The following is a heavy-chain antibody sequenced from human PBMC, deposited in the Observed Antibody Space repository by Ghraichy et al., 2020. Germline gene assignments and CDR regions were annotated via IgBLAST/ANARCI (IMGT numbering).Heavy chain of an antibody. CDR2: INHSGST. CDR1: GGSFSGYY. J-gene: IGHJ5*02. V-gene: IGHV4-34*01. CDR3: ARGPPLYCSSTSCYFYNWFDP. Sequence: SETLSLTCAVYGGSFSGYYWSWIRQPPGKGLEWIGEINHSGSTNYNPSLKSRVTISVDTSKNQFSLKLSSVTAADTAVYYCARGPPLYCSSTSCYFYNWFDPWGQGTLVTVSS. D-gene: IGHD2-2*01.